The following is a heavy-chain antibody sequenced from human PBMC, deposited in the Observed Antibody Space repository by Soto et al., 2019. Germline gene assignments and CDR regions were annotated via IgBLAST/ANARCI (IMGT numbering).Heavy chain of an antibody. CDR3: ARGFPLYDFWSGYYRLLDWFDP. V-gene: IGHV4-34*01. J-gene: IGHJ5*02. Sequence: PSETLSLTCAVYGGSFSGYYWSWIRQPPGKGLEWIGEINHSGSTNYNPSLKSRVTISVDTSKNQFSLKLSSVTAADTAVYYCARGFPLYDFWSGYYRLLDWFDPWSQGTLVTVSS. D-gene: IGHD3-3*01. CDR1: GGSFSGYY. CDR2: INHSGST.